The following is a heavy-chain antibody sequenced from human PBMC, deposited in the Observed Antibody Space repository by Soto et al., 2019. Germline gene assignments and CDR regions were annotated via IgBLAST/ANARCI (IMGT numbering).Heavy chain of an antibody. V-gene: IGHV3-48*01. CDR1: GFTFSNYA. D-gene: IGHD6-19*01. Sequence: EVQLVESGGGLVQPGGSLRLSCAASGFTFSNYAMNWVRQTPGKGLQWVSYISSSSTTIYYADSVEGRFTISRDNAKNSLYLQMNSLRAEDTAVYYCARVIEISGYSSGWPFQHWGQGTLVTVSS. J-gene: IGHJ1*01. CDR2: ISSSSTTI. CDR3: ARVIEISGYSSGWPFQH.